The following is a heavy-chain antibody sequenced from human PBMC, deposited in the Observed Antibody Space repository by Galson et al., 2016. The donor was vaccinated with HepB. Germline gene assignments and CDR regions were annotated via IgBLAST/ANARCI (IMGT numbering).Heavy chain of an antibody. J-gene: IGHJ3*02. D-gene: IGHD6-19*01. Sequence: SLRLSCAASGFTFSDYDMHWVRQVTGKSLEWVSSIASGGDTFYPGSVKGRFIVSREDAENSLYLQMNSLRAGDTALYCCARGSSAAVAGSGAFDIWGHGTMVTVSS. CDR1: GFTFSDYD. CDR2: IASGGDT. V-gene: IGHV3-13*04. CDR3: ARGSSAAVAGSGAFDI.